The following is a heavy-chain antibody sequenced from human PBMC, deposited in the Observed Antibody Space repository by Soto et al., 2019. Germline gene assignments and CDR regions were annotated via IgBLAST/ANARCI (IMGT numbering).Heavy chain of an antibody. CDR2: LYWDDDK. Sequence: QITLKESGPTLVKPTQTLTLTCTFSGFSLTTRGVGVGWIRQPPGKALECLALLYWDDDKRYSPSLQSRLSTXTXTXXTQVVLTMTNVDPVDTATYYCAHIPNYYQYDWFDPWGQGTLVSVSS. CDR1: GFSLTTRGVG. J-gene: IGHJ5*02. CDR3: AHIPNYYQYDWFDP. V-gene: IGHV2-5*02. D-gene: IGHD3-16*01.